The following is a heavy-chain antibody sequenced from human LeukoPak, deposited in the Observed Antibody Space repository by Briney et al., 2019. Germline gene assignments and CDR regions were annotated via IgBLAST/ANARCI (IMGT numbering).Heavy chain of an antibody. CDR2: INAGNGNT. CDR1: GYTCTSYA. V-gene: IGHV1-3*01. Sequence: ASVKVSCKASGYTCTSYAMHWVRQAPGQRLEWMGWINAGNGNTKYSQKFQGRVTITRDTSASTAYMELSSLRSEDTAVYYCARAVLLWFDYYFDYWGQGTLVTVSS. CDR3: ARAVLLWFDYYFDY. D-gene: IGHD3-10*01. J-gene: IGHJ4*02.